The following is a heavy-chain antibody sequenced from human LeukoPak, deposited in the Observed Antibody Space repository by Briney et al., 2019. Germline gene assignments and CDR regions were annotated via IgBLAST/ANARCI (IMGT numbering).Heavy chain of an antibody. CDR2: IKSSGDGGTT. Sequence: GGSLRLSCAASGFRFSDYAVHWLRQAPGKGLEWVGRIKSSGDGGTTDYTAPVKGRFTISRDDSRNTVFLQMNTLKTEDTAVYYCTTDGGYWGQRTLVTVSS. CDR3: TTDGGY. CDR1: GFRFSDYA. D-gene: IGHD2-15*01. V-gene: IGHV3-15*01. J-gene: IGHJ4*02.